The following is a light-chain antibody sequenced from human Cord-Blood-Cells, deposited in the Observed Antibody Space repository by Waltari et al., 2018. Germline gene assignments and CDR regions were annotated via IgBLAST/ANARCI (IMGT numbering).Light chain of an antibody. CDR2: STS. J-gene: IGLJ1*01. V-gene: IGLV7-43*01. Sequence: QTVVTQEPSLTVSPGGTVTLTCASSTAAVTSGCYPNWFQQQPPQAPRALIDSTSNKHSWTPPRFSCSLLGRKAALTLSGVQHEDEAEYYCLLYYGGAYVFGTGTKVTVL. CDR1: TAAVTSGCY. CDR3: LLYYGGAYV.